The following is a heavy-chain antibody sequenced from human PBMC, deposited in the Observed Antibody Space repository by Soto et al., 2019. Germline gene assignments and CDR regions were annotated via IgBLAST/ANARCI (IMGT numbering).Heavy chain of an antibody. D-gene: IGHD1-26*01. CDR1: EIIFNGFG. CDR2: IRYDGSDI. V-gene: IGHV3-33*01. CDR3: ARDGVGATAYFGYFDY. Sequence: PGGSLRLSCAASEIIFNGFGMHWVRQAPGKGLEWVAVIRYDGSDIHYADSVKGRFTISRDNSKSTLYLQMDSLRGEDTAVYYCARDGVGATAYFGYFDYWGQGALVTVSS. J-gene: IGHJ4*02.